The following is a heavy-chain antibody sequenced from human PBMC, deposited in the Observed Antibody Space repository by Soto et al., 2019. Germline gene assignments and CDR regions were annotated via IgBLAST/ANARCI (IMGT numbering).Heavy chain of an antibody. CDR2: IYHSGST. CDR1: GYSISSGYY. Sequence: SETLSLTCAVSGYSISSGYYWGWIRQPPGXGLEWIGSIYHSGSTYYNPSLKSRVTISVDTSKNQFSLKLSSVTAADTAVYYCARRFYCSGGSCQFFNWFDPWGQGTLVTVSS. V-gene: IGHV4-38-2*01. D-gene: IGHD2-15*01. CDR3: ARRFYCSGGSCQFFNWFDP. J-gene: IGHJ5*02.